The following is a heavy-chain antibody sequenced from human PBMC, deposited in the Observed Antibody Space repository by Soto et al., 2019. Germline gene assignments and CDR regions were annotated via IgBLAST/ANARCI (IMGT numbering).Heavy chain of an antibody. CDR1: GGTFSSYA. J-gene: IGHJ6*02. D-gene: IGHD2-15*01. V-gene: IGHV1-69*13. CDR3: ARDLLGYCSGGSCYPYYYYGMDV. Sequence: SVKVSCKASGGTFSSYAISWVRQAPGQGLEWMGGIIPIFGTANYAQEFQGRVTITADESTSTAYMELSSLRSEDTAVYYCARDLLGYCSGGSCYPYYYYGMDVWGQGTTVTVSS. CDR2: IIPIFGTA.